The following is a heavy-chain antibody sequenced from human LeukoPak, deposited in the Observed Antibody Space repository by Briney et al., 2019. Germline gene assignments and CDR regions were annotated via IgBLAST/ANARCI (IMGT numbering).Heavy chain of an antibody. V-gene: IGHV5-51*01. J-gene: IGHJ6*02. D-gene: IGHD1-1*01. Sequence: GESLKISCKGSGYSFTTYWIAWVRQMPGKGLEWMGIIYPGDSDARYSPSFQGQVTISADKSISTAYLQWSSLKASDTAIYYCARAWKPNYYYYGMDVWGQGTTVTVSS. CDR3: ARAWKPNYYYYGMDV. CDR1: GYSFTTYW. CDR2: IYPGDSDA.